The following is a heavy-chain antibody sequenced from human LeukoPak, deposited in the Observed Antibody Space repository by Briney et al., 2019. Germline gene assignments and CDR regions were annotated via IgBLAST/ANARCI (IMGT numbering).Heavy chain of an antibody. D-gene: IGHD6-19*01. J-gene: IGHJ3*02. CDR2: ISWNSGSI. CDR1: GFTFDYYA. Sequence: GGSLRLSCAASGFTFDYYAMHWVRQAPGKGLEWVSGISWNSGSIGYADSVKGRFTISRDNAKNSLYLQMNSLRAEDTALYYCAKGYSSGWDDAFDIWGQGTMVTDSS. V-gene: IGHV3-9*01. CDR3: AKGYSSGWDDAFDI.